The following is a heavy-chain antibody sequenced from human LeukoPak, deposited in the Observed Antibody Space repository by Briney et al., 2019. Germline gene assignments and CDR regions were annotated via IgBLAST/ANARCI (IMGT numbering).Heavy chain of an antibody. CDR2: SGNKVSSYTR. J-gene: IGHJ3*01. Sequence: PGGSLRLSCAASGFTLSDHYIDWLRQAPGKGREGVGRSGNKVSSYTREYSASVTGRLTLSRDDSKSSVYLQMNSLKSDDTAVYHCTKGYSGLSVYAFDVWGQGTMVTVSS. V-gene: IGHV3-72*01. CDR1: GFTLSDHY. D-gene: IGHD5-12*01. CDR3: TKGYSGLSVYAFDV.